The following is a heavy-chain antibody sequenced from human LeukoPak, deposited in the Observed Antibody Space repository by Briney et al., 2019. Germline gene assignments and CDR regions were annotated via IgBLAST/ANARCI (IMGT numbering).Heavy chain of an antibody. V-gene: IGHV1-2*02. D-gene: IGHD6-19*01. CDR3: ARVDKSGWYFRLMGSLDV. Sequence: GASVKVSCKASGYTFTGYYMHWVRQAPGQGLEWMGWINPNSGGTNYAQKFQGRVTMTRDTSISTAYMELSRLRSDDTAVYYCARVDKSGWYFRLMGSLDVWGKGTTVTVSS. J-gene: IGHJ6*04. CDR2: INPNSGGT. CDR1: GYTFTGYY.